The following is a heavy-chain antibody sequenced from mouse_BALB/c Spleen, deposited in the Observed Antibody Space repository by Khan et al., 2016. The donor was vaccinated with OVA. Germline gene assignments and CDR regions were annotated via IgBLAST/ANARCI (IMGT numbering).Heavy chain of an antibody. Sequence: EVQLVESGGDLVKPGGSLKLSCAASGFTFSTYGMSWVRQAPDKRLEWVATVSTGGSYTYYPDSVKGRFTISSDNAKNTLYLQMSGLRSEDTAMFSCTRLAYYYDSEGFAYWGQGTLVTVSA. CDR1: GFTFSTYG. CDR3: TRLAYYYDSEGFAY. CDR2: VSTGGSYT. V-gene: IGHV5-6*01. D-gene: IGHD1-1*01. J-gene: IGHJ3*01.